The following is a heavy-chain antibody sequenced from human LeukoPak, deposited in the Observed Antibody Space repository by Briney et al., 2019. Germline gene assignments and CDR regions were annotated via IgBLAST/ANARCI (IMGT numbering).Heavy chain of an antibody. CDR1: GYTFTSYG. J-gene: IGHJ4*02. CDR2: IIPIFGTA. CDR3: ARGGQTYYYDSSGSIFDY. D-gene: IGHD3-22*01. V-gene: IGHV1-69*13. Sequence: ASVKVSCKASGYTFTSYGFSWVRQAPGQGLEWMGGIIPIFGTANYAQKFQGRVTITADESTSTAYMELSSLRSEDTAVYYCARGGQTYYYDSSGSIFDYWGQGTLVTVSS.